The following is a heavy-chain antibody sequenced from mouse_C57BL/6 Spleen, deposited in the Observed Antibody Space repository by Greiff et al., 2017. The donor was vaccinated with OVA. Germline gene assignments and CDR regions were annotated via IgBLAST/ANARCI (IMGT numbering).Heavy chain of an antibody. CDR2: ISDGGSYT. D-gene: IGHD2-4*01. J-gene: IGHJ4*01. CDR3: ARDDYGDAMDY. V-gene: IGHV5-4*01. Sequence: EVKVEESGGGLVKPGGSLKLSCAASGFTFSSYAMSWVRQTPEKRLEWVATISDGGSYTYYPDNVKGRFTISRDNAKNNLYLQMSHLKSEDTAMYYCARDDYGDAMDYWGQGTSVTVSS. CDR1: GFTFSSYA.